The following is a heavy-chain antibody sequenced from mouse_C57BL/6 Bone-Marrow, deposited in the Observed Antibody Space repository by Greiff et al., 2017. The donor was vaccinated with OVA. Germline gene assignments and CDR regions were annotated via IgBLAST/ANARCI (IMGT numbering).Heavy chain of an antibody. Sequence: EVKLMESGPELVKPGASVKISCKASGYSFTDYNMNWVKQSNGKSLEWIGVINPNYGTTSYNQKFKGKATLTVDQSSSTAYMQLNSLTSEDSAVYYCARKGAGTAQASGFAYWGQGTLVTVSA. D-gene: IGHD3-2*02. CDR2: INPNYGTT. J-gene: IGHJ3*01. CDR3: ARKGAGTAQASGFAY. CDR1: GYSFTDYN. V-gene: IGHV1-39*01.